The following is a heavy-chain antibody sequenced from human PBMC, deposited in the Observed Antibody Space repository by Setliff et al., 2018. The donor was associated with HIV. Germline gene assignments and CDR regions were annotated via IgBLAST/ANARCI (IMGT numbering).Heavy chain of an antibody. CDR3: ARHRFAVEMATITVDYYYYYMDV. V-gene: IGHV4-39*01. J-gene: IGHJ6*03. CDR1: GGSISSSSYY. Sequence: PSETLSLTCTVSGGSISSSSYYWGWIRQPPGKGLEWIGSIYCSGSTYYNPSLKSRVTISVDTSKNQFSLKLSSVTATDTAVYYCARHRFAVEMATITVDYYYYYMDVWGKGTTVTVLL. CDR2: IYCSGST. D-gene: IGHD5-12*01.